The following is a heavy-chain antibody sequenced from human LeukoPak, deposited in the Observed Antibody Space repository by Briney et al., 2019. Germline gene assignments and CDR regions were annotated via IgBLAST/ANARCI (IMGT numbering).Heavy chain of an antibody. V-gene: IGHV1-46*01. CDR2: INPSGCST. Sequence: ASVKVSCKASGYTFTSYYMHWVRQAPGQGLEWMGIINPSGCSTSYAQKFQGRVTMTRDTSTSTVYMELSSLRSEDTAVYYCAILTTDENEDFDYWGQGTLVTVSS. CDR1: GYTFTSYY. J-gene: IGHJ4*02. D-gene: IGHD4-17*01. CDR3: AILTTDENEDFDY.